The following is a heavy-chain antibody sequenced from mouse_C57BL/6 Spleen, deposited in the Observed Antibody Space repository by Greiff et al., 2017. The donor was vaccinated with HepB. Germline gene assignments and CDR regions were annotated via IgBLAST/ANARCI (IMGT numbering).Heavy chain of an antibody. CDR2: IYPGSGST. Sequence: QVQLQQPGAELVKPGASVKMSCKASGYTFTSYWITWVKQRPGQGLEWIGDIYPGSGSTNYNEKFKSKATLTVDKSSSTAYMQLSSLTSEDSAVYYCARRRAITTGGDYWGQGTTLTVSS. CDR1: GYTFTSYW. J-gene: IGHJ2*01. V-gene: IGHV1-55*01. CDR3: ARRRAITTGGDY. D-gene: IGHD1-1*01.